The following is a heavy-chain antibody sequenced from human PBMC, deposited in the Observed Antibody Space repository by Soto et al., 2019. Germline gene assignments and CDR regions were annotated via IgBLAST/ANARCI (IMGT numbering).Heavy chain of an antibody. D-gene: IGHD1-1*01. CDR1: GYTCTVYY. CDR2: INHNSGGT. Sequence: GAVKVSCQASGYTCTVYYLHGVVRPPFRWREGMGWINHNSGGTNYAQKFQSRVTMPRDTSISTAYMELSRLRSDDTVGYFCARGQPSNEYPDYYYYYGRDVWGQGTTVTVSS. CDR3: ARGQPSNEYPDYYYYYGRDV. J-gene: IGHJ6*02. V-gene: IGHV1-2*02.